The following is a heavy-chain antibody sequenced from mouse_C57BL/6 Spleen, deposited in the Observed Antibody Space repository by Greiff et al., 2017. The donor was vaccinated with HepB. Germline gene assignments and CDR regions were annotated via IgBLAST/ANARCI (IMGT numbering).Heavy chain of an antibody. Sequence: QVQLQQPGAELVMPGASVKLSCKASGYTFTSYWMHWVKQRPGQGLEWIGEIDPSDSYTNYNQKFKGKSTLTVDKSSSTAYMQLSSLTSEDSEVYYCARSLRGNYRGFAYWGQGTLVTVSA. CDR2: IDPSDSYT. CDR3: ARSLRGNYRGFAY. CDR1: GYTFTSYW. V-gene: IGHV1-69*01. J-gene: IGHJ3*01. D-gene: IGHD2-1*01.